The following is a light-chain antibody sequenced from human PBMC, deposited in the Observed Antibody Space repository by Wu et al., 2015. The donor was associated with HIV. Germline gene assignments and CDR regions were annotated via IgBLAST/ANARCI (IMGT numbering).Light chain of an antibody. CDR1: RDIRNS. Sequence: DIQMTQSPSSLSASVGDKVTITCRASRDIRNSVAWLQQRPGQAPKLLLYAASTLESGVPSRFSGTGYGTDFTLTISGLQPEDFATYYCQQYSTYSRTFGQGTKVE. V-gene: IGKV1-NL1*01. CDR2: AAS. J-gene: IGKJ1*01. CDR3: QQYSTYSRT.